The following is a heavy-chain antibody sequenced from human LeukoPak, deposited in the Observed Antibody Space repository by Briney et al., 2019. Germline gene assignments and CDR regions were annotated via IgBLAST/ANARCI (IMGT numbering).Heavy chain of an antibody. CDR3: ARARHYYDSSGYLPHRDAFDI. J-gene: IGHJ3*02. CDR1: GGSISSSSYS. CDR2: IYYSGST. Sequence: SETLSLTCTVSGGSISSSSYSWGWIRQPPGKGLEWIGTIYYSGSTYYNPSLKSRVTISVDTSKNQFSLKLSSVTAADTAVYYCARARHYYDSSGYLPHRDAFDIWGQGTMVTVSS. V-gene: IGHV4-39*07. D-gene: IGHD3-22*01.